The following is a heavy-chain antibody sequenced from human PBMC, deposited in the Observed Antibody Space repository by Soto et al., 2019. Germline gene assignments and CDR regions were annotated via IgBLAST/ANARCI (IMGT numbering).Heavy chain of an antibody. D-gene: IGHD3-10*01. J-gene: IGHJ5*02. CDR2: ISSSSSYI. CDR1: GFTFSSYS. Sequence: GGSLRLSCAASGFTFSSYSMNWVRQAPGKGLEWVSSISSSSSYIYYADSVKGRFTISRDNAKNSLYLQMNSLRAEDTAVYYCAKDRITMVRGTVPRLDPWGQGTLVTVSS. CDR3: AKDRITMVRGTVPRLDP. V-gene: IGHV3-21*04.